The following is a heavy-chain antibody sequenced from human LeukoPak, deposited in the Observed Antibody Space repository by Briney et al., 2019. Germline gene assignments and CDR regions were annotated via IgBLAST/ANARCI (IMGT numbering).Heavy chain of an antibody. D-gene: IGHD3-3*01. Sequence: SQTLSLTCAVSGGSISSGGYSWSWIRQPPGKGLAWIGYIDHSGSTYYNPSLKSRVTISVDRSKNQFSLRLSSVTAADTAVYYCARTYYDFWSGYYTGWYFDLWGRGTLVTVSS. CDR1: GGSISSGGYS. V-gene: IGHV4-30-2*01. CDR2: IDHSGST. CDR3: ARTYYDFWSGYYTGWYFDL. J-gene: IGHJ2*01.